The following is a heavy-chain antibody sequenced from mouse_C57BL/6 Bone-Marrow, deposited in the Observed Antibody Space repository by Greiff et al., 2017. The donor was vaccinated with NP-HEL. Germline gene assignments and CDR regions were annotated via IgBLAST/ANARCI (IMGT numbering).Heavy chain of an antibody. D-gene: IGHD4-1*01. Sequence: EVQLQQSGAELVRPGASVKLSCTASGFNIKDDYMHWVKQRPEQGLEWIGWIDPENGDTEYASKFQGKATITADTSSNTAYLQLSSLTSEDTAVYYCTTYWAPPNWGQGTLVTVSA. CDR1: GFNIKDDY. CDR3: TTYWAPPN. J-gene: IGHJ3*01. CDR2: IDPENGDT. V-gene: IGHV14-4*01.